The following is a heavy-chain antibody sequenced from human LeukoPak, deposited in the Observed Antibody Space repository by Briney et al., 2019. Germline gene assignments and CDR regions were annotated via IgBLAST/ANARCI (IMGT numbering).Heavy chain of an antibody. V-gene: IGHV4-39*01. CDR1: GGSISSHTYY. D-gene: IGHD6-13*01. CDR3: ARQHGSSWFFDY. CDR2: IYYSGST. J-gene: IGHJ4*02. Sequence: SETLSLTCTVSGGSISSHTYYWGRIRQPPGKGLEWIGTIYYSGSTYYNPSLKSRVTISVDTSKNQFSLKLSSVTAADTAVYYCARQHGSSWFFDYWGQGTLVTVSS.